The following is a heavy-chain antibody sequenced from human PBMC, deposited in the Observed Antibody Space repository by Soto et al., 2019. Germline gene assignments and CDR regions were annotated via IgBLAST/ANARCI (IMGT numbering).Heavy chain of an antibody. CDR1: GGSVSSGSYY. CDR3: AREYVKRPMDV. D-gene: IGHD3-10*02. V-gene: IGHV4-61*01. Sequence: QVQLQESGPGLVKPSETLSLTCTVSGGSVSSGSYYWSWIRQPPGKGLEWIGYIYYSGSTNYNPSLKSRVTISIDTSKNQFSLKLSSVTAADTAVYYCAREYVKRPMDVWGQGTTVTVSS. J-gene: IGHJ6*02. CDR2: IYYSGST.